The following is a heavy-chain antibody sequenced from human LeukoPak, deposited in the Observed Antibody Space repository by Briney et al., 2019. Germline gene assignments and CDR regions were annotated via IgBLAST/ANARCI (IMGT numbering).Heavy chain of an antibody. J-gene: IGHJ3*02. Sequence: GGSLKLSCAASGFNFSSHWMSWVRPAPGKGLEWVANIGQDGTEKNYVDSVKGRFTISRDNAKNSLYLQMSSLRAEDTAVYHCARGYCSGTSCFGAFDMWGQGTMVPVSS. CDR3: ARGYCSGTSCFGAFDM. V-gene: IGHV3-7*01. D-gene: IGHD2-2*01. CDR1: GFNFSSHW. CDR2: IGQDGTEK.